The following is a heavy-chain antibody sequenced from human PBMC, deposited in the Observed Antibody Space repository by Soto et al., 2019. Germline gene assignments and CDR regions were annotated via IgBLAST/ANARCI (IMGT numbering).Heavy chain of an antibody. Sequence: GGSLRLSGEGSGWNFSSYAMNWVRQAPGKGLEWVSTISSSGVITNYAASVKGRFTISRDNSKNTLHLRMNSLRAEDTAVYYCAKDRHPDGIWSFDYWGRGILVTVSS. V-gene: IGHV3-23*01. J-gene: IGHJ4*02. CDR1: GWNFSSYA. D-gene: IGHD1-20*01. CDR2: ISSSGVIT. CDR3: AKDRHPDGIWSFDY.